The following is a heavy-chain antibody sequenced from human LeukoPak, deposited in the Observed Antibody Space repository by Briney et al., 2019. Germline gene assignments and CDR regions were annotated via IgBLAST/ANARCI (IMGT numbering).Heavy chain of an antibody. Sequence: SETLSLTCTVSGGXISSYYCSWIRQPPGKGLEWIGYIYYSGSTNYNPSLKSRVTISVDTSKNQFSLKLSSVTAADTAVYYCARTELGIAVAGFDYWGQGTLVTVSS. J-gene: IGHJ4*02. CDR2: IYYSGST. V-gene: IGHV4-59*01. CDR1: GGXISSYY. CDR3: ARTELGIAVAGFDY. D-gene: IGHD6-19*01.